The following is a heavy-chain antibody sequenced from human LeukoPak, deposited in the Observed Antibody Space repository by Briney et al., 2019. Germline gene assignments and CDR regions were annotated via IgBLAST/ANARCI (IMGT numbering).Heavy chain of an antibody. CDR3: ARHPSFDWFGP. CDR1: GGSISSSIYY. CDR2: IYYSGNT. V-gene: IGHV4-39*01. D-gene: IGHD3-3*01. J-gene: IGHJ5*02. Sequence: SETLSLTCTVSGGSISSSIYYWGWIRQPPGKGLEWLGTIYYSGNTFYSPSLKSRVTISIDTSKNQFSLKLSSVTAADTALYYCARHPSFDWFGPWGQGTLVTVSS.